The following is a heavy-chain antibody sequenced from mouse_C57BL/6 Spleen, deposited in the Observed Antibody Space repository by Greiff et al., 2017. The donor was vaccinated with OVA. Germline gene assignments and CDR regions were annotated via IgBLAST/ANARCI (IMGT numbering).Heavy chain of an antibody. J-gene: IGHJ4*01. Sequence: LQQSGAELARPGASVKLSCKASGYTFTSYGISWVKQRTGHGLEWIGSFTMYSDATEYSENFKGKATLTANTSSSTAYMELSSLTSADSAVYYCPPPYAMDYWGQGTSVTVSS. CDR1: GYTFTSYG. CDR3: PPPYAMDY. CDR2: FTMYSDAT. V-gene: IGHV1-49*01.